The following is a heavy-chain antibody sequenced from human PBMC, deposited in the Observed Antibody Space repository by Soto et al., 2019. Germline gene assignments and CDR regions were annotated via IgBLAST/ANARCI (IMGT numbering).Heavy chain of an antibody. CDR3: ARNLYSSDYFVKWFEP. J-gene: IGHJ5*02. CDR1: GFRFSSYA. CDR2: ISHDGLNK. Sequence: QVRLVESGGGVVPPGRSLRLSSTAYGFRFSSYAMYWFRQPPGKGLERVAVISHDGLNKHYADSVKGRNTFSRANSNHSLDLQLNSLRGEYTAMYYWARNLYSSDYFVKWFEPWGQGTLVSVSS. V-gene: IGHV3-30-3*01. D-gene: IGHD6-19*01.